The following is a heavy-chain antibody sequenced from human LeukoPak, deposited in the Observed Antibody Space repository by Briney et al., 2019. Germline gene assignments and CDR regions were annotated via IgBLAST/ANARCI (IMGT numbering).Heavy chain of an antibody. CDR3: ARDGGDLRPDYYYGMDV. Sequence: AGGSLRLSCAASGFTFSSYAMHWVRQAPGKGLEWVAVISYDGSNKYYADSVKGRFTISRDNSKNTLYLQMNSLRAEDTAVYYCARDGGDLRPDYYYGMDVWGQGTTVTVSS. CDR2: ISYDGSNK. V-gene: IGHV3-30-3*01. CDR1: GFTFSSYA. D-gene: IGHD3-10*01. J-gene: IGHJ6*02.